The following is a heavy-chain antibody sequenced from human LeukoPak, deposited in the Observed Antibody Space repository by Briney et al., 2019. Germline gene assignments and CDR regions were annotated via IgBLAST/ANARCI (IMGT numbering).Heavy chain of an antibody. CDR1: GFTFSDYN. CDR3: ARGTLYYGSESYDY. J-gene: IGHJ4*02. Sequence: GGSLRLSCAASGFTFSDYNMRWIRQAPGKGLEWVSSISRSGSTKYYADSVKGRFTISRDNAKKSLYLQMKSLRAEDTAVYYCARGTLYYGSESYDYWGQGTLVAVSS. CDR2: ISRSGSTK. V-gene: IGHV3-11*04. D-gene: IGHD3-10*01.